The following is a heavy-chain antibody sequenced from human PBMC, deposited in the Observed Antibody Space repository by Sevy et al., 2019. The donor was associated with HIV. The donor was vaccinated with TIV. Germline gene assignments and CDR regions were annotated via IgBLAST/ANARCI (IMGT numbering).Heavy chain of an antibody. Sequence: GGSLRLSCAASGFTFSDYYMSWIRQAPGKGLEWFSSISSSHHAIKYADSVNGRFAISRDNAKKSLYLQMNSLRAEDTAVYFCVGRPYSSTYSWSYYFDYWGLGTLVTVSS. CDR2: ISSSHHAI. V-gene: IGHV3-11*01. J-gene: IGHJ4*02. D-gene: IGHD5-18*01. CDR1: GFTFSDYY. CDR3: VGRPYSSTYSWSYYFDY.